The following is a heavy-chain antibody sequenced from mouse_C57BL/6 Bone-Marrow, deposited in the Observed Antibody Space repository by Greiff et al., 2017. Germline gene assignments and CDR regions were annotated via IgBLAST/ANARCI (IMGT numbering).Heavy chain of an antibody. D-gene: IGHD2-3*01. J-gene: IGHJ3*01. V-gene: IGHV1-81*01. CDR1: GYTFTSYG. Sequence: VQLQQSGAELARPGASVKLSCKASGYTFTSYGISWVKQRTGQGLEWIGEIYPRSGNTYYNEKFKGKATLTADKSSSTAYMELRSLTSEDSAVYFCARSGMIEGAWFAYWGQGTLVTVSA. CDR2: IYPRSGNT. CDR3: ARSGMIEGAWFAY.